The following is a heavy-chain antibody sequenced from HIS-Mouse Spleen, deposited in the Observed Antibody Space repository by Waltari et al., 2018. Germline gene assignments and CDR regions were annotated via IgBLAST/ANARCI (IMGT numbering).Heavy chain of an antibody. CDR3: ARRLLTGDAFDI. J-gene: IGHJ3*02. Sequence: EVQLLQSGGGLVKPGGSLRLSCASSGFTFRSYSMTWVRQAPGKGLEWVSSISSSSSYIYYADSVKGRFTISRDNAKNSLYLQMNSLRAEDTAVYYCARRLLTGDAFDIWGQGTMVTVSS. D-gene: IGHD7-27*01. V-gene: IGHV3-21*01. CDR1: GFTFRSYS. CDR2: ISSSSSYI.